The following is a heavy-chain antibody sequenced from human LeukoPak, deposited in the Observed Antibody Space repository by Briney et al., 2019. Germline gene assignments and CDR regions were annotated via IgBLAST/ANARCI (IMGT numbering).Heavy chain of an antibody. CDR1: GFTFNRYG. CDR2: ISGSGGST. D-gene: IGHD1-26*01. CDR3: AKHTWELLGIVDY. Sequence: GGSLRLSCAASGFTFNRYGMSWVRQAPGKGLEWVSAISGSGGSTYYADSVKGRFTISRDNSKNTLYLQMNSLRAEDTAVYYCAKHTWELLGIVDYWGQGTLVTVSS. J-gene: IGHJ4*02. V-gene: IGHV3-23*01.